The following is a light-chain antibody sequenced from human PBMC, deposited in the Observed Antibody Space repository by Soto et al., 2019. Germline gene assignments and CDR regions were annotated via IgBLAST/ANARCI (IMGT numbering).Light chain of an antibody. J-gene: IGKJ2*01. Sequence: DIQMTQSPSSLSASVGDRVTITCRASQTISSYLNWYQQKPGKAPKLLIYAASILQNGVPSRFGGSGSGTDFTLTISSLQPEDFASYYCQQSHSIPYTFGQGTKLEIK. CDR1: QTISSY. CDR3: QQSHSIPYT. V-gene: IGKV1-39*01. CDR2: AAS.